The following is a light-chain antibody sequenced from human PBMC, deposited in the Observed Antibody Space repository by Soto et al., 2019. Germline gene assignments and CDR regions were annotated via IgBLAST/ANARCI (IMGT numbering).Light chain of an antibody. CDR1: QNVRSNY. Sequence: EIVLTQSPGTLSLSPGEGATLSCRASQNVRSNYLAWYQQRPGQSPRLLIYTASNRANGIQNRFSGSGSGTDFTRKILRLESEDFAVYYCQQYGSSPLTFGQGTKVEI. CDR3: QQYGSSPLT. CDR2: TAS. V-gene: IGKV3-20*01. J-gene: IGKJ1*01.